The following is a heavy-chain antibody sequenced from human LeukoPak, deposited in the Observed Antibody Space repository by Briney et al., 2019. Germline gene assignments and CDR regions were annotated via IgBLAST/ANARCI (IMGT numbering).Heavy chain of an antibody. D-gene: IGHD3-10*01. Sequence: SETLSLTCTVSGGSISSSSYYWGWIRQPPGKGLEWIGSIYYSGSTYYNPSLKSRVTISVDTSKNQFSLKLSSVTAADTAVYYCARERGDRGSISWGDYYGMDVWGQGTTVTVSS. CDR2: IYYSGST. CDR3: ARERGDRGSISWGDYYGMDV. CDR1: GGSISSSSYY. V-gene: IGHV4-39*07. J-gene: IGHJ6*02.